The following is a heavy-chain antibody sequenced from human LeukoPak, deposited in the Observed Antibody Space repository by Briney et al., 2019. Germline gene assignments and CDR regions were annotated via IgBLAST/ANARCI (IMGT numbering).Heavy chain of an antibody. J-gene: IGHJ4*02. D-gene: IGHD3-22*01. CDR1: GYTFSSCA. Sequence: ASVKVSCKASGYTFSSCAINWVRQAPGQGLEYMGWIDTNTGSPTFAQGFTGRYVFSLDTSVSTAYLQIGSLKAEDTAVYYCAIHLSDSSGYFSYWGRGALVTVSS. CDR2: IDTNTGSP. V-gene: IGHV7-4-1*01. CDR3: AIHLSDSSGYFSY.